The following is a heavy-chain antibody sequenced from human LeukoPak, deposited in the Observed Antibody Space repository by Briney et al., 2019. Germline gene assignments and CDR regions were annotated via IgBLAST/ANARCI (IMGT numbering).Heavy chain of an antibody. D-gene: IGHD3-22*01. CDR1: GGSISSSSHY. J-gene: IGHJ5*02. V-gene: IGHV4-39*01. CDR2: IYYSGST. CDR3: ARLPYYDTTDDLPEP. Sequence: PSETLSLTCTVSGGSISSSSHYWGWFRLPPGKGLEWIGSIYYSGSTYYNPSLKSRVTISVDTSKNQFSLRLNSVTATDTAVYYCARLPYYDTTDDLPEPWGQGTLVTVSS.